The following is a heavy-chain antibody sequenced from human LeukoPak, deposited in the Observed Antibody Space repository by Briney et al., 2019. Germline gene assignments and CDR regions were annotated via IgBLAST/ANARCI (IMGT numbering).Heavy chain of an antibody. Sequence: GGSLRLSCAASGFTFSNFAMAWVRQVPEKGLEWVSFIRGGGAGAHYADSVRGWFTISRDNSKNTLYLEMNSLRADDTAVYYCAKASYSYGNDAFDIWGQGTKVTVSS. CDR3: AKASYSYGNDAFDI. V-gene: IGHV3-23*01. J-gene: IGHJ3*02. CDR1: GFTFSNFA. CDR2: IRGGGAGA. D-gene: IGHD3-16*02.